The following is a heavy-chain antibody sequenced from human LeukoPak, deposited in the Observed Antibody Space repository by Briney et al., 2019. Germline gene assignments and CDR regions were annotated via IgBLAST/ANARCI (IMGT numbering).Heavy chain of an antibody. V-gene: IGHV1-46*01. CDR1: GYTFTSYY. CDR3: AREGSSGWYDVRDYWFDP. Sequence: ASVKVSCKASGYTFTSYYMHWVRQAPGQGLEWMGIINPSGGSTSYAQKFQGSVTMTRDTSISTAYMELSRLSSDDTAVYYCAREGSSGWYDVRDYWFDPWGQGTLVTVSS. CDR2: INPSGGST. J-gene: IGHJ5*02. D-gene: IGHD6-19*01.